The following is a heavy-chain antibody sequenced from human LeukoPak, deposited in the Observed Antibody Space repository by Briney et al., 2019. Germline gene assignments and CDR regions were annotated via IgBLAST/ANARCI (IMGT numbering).Heavy chain of an antibody. J-gene: IGHJ6*04. V-gene: IGHV3-21*01. CDR3: AELGITMIGGV. Sequence: GGSLRLSCAASGFTFSRYNMNWVRQAPGKGLEWVSSISSSSSYIYYADSLKGRFTISRDNAKNSLYLQMNSLRAEDTAVYYCAELGITMIGGVWGKGTTVTISS. CDR2: ISSSSSYI. D-gene: IGHD3-10*02. CDR1: GFTFSRYN.